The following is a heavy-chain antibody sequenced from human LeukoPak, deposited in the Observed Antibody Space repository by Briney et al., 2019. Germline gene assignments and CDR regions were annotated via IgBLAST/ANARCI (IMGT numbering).Heavy chain of an antibody. CDR1: GGSFSGYY. CDR2: INHSGST. V-gene: IGHV4-34*01. CDR3: ARGSVPAAWGVSWFDP. Sequence: SETLSLTCAVYGGSFSGYYWSWIRQPPGKGLEWIGEINHSGSTNFNPSLKSRVTISLDTSKNQFSLKLSSVTAADTAVYYCARGSVPAAWGVSWFDPWGQGILVTVSS. D-gene: IGHD2-2*01. J-gene: IGHJ5*02.